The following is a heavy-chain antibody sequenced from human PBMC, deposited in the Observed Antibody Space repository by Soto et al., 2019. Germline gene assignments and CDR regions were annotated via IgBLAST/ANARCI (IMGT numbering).Heavy chain of an antibody. CDR3: AHNQYSGYAADFDY. Sequence: QITLKESGPALVKPTQTPTLTCTFSGFSLSTSGVGVGWIRQPPGKALDWLALIHWDNDKRYSPSLESRLSITKDTSKNLVVLTMTNMDPVDTGTYYCAHNQYSGYAADFDYWGRGTLVTVSS. CDR1: GFSLSTSGVG. J-gene: IGHJ4*02. D-gene: IGHD5-12*01. CDR2: IHWDNDK. V-gene: IGHV2-5*02.